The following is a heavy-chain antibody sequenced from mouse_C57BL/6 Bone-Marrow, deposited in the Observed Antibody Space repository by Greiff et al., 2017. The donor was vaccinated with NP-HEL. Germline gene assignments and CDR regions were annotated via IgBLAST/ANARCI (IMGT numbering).Heavy chain of an antibody. J-gene: IGHJ2*01. CDR3: ARRYGSPYFDY. D-gene: IGHD1-1*01. V-gene: IGHV5-6*01. CDR1: GFTFSSYG. Sequence: DVQLQESGGDLVKPGGSLKLSCAASGFTFSSYGMSWVRQTPDKRLEWVATISSGGSYTYYPDSVKGRFTISRDNAKNTLYLQMSSLKSEDTAMYYCARRYGSPYFDYWGQGTTLTVFS. CDR2: ISSGGSYT.